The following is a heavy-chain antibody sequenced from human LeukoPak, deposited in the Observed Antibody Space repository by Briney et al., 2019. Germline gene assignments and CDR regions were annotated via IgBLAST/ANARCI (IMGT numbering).Heavy chain of an antibody. V-gene: IGHV3-73*01. CDR2: IRRKANSKAT. J-gene: IGHJ6*03. CDR1: GLTFSRSA. CDR3: NRPWDYYDSSGYCSMGYYYYMDV. D-gene: IGHD3-22*01. Sequence: GGSLRLSCAASGLTFSRSAMHWVREASGEGLEGVGRIRRKANSKATAYAGSVKGRLPISRQDSMNTAAPQMDSLRTEDTAVYDCNRPWDYYDSSGYCSMGYYYYMDVWGKGTTVTVSS.